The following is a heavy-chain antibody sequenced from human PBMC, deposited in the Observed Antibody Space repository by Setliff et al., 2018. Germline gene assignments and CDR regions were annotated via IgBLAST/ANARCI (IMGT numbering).Heavy chain of an antibody. CDR2: MSPVYGIA. CDR3: VRGPGPSVVVAIPFDH. V-gene: IGHV1-18*01. D-gene: IGHD5-12*01. Sequence: ASVKVSCKTSGYAFITFGMSWVRQAPGQGLEWMGWMSPVYGIANYARKFQGRVTLTADTSTTTAYLELTSLRYDDTAVYYCVRGPGPSVVVAIPFDHWGQGSLGTVSS. CDR1: GYAFITFG. J-gene: IGHJ4*02.